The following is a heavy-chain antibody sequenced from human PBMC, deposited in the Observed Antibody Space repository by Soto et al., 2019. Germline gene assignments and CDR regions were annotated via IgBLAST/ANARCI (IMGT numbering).Heavy chain of an antibody. CDR3: ASLAQKHMTTVTNFDY. D-gene: IGHD4-17*01. Sequence: SETLSLTCAVYGGSFSGYYWSWIRQPPGKGLEWIGEINHSGSTNYNPSLKSRVTISVDTSKNQFSLKLGSVTAADTAVYYCASLAQKHMTTVTNFDYWGQGTLVTVSS. CDR2: INHSGST. CDR1: GGSFSGYY. V-gene: IGHV4-34*01. J-gene: IGHJ4*02.